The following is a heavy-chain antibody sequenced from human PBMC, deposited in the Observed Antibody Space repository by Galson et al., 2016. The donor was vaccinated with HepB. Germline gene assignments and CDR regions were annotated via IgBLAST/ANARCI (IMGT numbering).Heavy chain of an antibody. D-gene: IGHD3-16*02. CDR2: IGGSGDNT. Sequence: LRLSCAVSGFSFSAYAMSWVRQAPGKGLVWVSTIGGSGDNTYYADSVKGRFTISRDNSMNTLYLQMNSLRAEDTAVYYCAKDLLSDYVWGSYRFQDWGQGAPVTVSS. V-gene: IGHV3-23*01. J-gene: IGHJ4*02. CDR3: AKDLLSDYVWGSYRFQD. CDR1: GFSFSAYA.